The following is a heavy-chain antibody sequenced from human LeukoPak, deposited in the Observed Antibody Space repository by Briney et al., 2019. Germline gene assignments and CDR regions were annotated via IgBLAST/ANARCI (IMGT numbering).Heavy chain of an antibody. V-gene: IGHV3-21*04. D-gene: IGHD5-18*01. CDR2: VSNSGDYI. CDR1: GFSFSSYR. CDR3: AKDFNSYGYRTSGFDY. Sequence: PGGSLRLSCAASGFSFSSYRMNWVRQAPGKGLEWVSSVSNSGDYIHYADSVKGRFTISRDNSKNTLYLQMNSLRAEDTAVYYCAKDFNSYGYRTSGFDYWGQGTLVTVSS. J-gene: IGHJ4*02.